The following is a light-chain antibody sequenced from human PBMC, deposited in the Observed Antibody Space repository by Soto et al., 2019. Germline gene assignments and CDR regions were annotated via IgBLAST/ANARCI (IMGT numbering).Light chain of an antibody. CDR1: SSDVGGSHY. J-gene: IGLJ2*01. CDR3: CFYTSSTNPL. V-gene: IGLV2-14*01. Sequence: QSVLTQPASVSGSPGQSITISCTGSSSDVGGSHYVSWYQQYPGEAPKLVISEVSNRPSGVSNRFSGSKSGTTSSLTISGPHAEDAADYYWCFYTSSTNPLFAGETKLTVL. CDR2: EVS.